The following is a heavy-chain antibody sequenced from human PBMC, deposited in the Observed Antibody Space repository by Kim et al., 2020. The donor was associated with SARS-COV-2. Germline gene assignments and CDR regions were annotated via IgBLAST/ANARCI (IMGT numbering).Heavy chain of an antibody. J-gene: IGHJ6*02. V-gene: IGHV4-59*08. CDR3: AHSSSPHYYYYGMDV. D-gene: IGHD6-6*01. CDR1: GGSISSYY. CDR2: IYYSGST. Sequence: SETLSLTCTVSGGSISSYYWSWIRQPPGKGLEWIGYIYYSGSTNYNPSLKSRVTISVDTSKNQFSLKLSSVTAADTAVYYCAHSSSPHYYYYGMDVWGQGTTVTVSS.